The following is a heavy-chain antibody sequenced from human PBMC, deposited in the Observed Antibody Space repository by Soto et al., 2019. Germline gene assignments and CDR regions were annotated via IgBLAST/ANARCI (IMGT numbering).Heavy chain of an antibody. CDR2: IIPIFGTA. J-gene: IGHJ4*02. V-gene: IGHV1-69*13. D-gene: IGHD3-10*02. Sequence: SVKVSCKASGGTFSSYAISWVRQAPGQGLEWMGGIIPIFGTANYAQKFQGRVTITADESTSTAYMELSSLRSEDTAVYYCAKAGQYYYVELNWGQGTLVTVSS. CDR1: GGTFSSYA. CDR3: AKAGQYYYVELN.